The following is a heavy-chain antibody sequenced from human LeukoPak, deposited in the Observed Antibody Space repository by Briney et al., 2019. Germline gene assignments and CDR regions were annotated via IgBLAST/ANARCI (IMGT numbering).Heavy chain of an antibody. CDR1: GGSFSGYY. V-gene: IGHV4-4*07. CDR2: ISSSGST. Sequence: SETLSLTCAVSGGSFSGYYWSWIRQPAGKGLEWIGRISSSGSTNYNPSLKSRVTISVDTSKNQFSLKLSSVTAADTAVYFCARGPYSYDSSGAFDIWGQGTMVTVSS. CDR3: ARGPYSYDSSGAFDI. D-gene: IGHD3-22*01. J-gene: IGHJ3*02.